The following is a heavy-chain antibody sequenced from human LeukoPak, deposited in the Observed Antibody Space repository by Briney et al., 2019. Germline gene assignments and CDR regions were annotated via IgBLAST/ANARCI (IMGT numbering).Heavy chain of an antibody. CDR3: ARADERGYSYGYYYYYMDV. CDR2: MNPNSGNT. V-gene: IGHV1-8*01. CDR1: GYTFTSYD. J-gene: IGHJ6*03. Sequence: ASVKVSCKASGYTFTSYDINWVRQATGQGLEWMGWMNPNSGNTGYAQKFQGRVTMTRNTSISTAYMELSSLRSEDTAVYYCARADERGYSYGYYYYYMDVSGKGTTVTVSS. D-gene: IGHD5-18*01.